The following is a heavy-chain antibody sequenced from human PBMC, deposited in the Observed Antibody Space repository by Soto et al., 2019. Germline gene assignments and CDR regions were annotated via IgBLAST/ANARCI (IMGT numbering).Heavy chain of an antibody. CDR3: ARDPGVNWA. CDR2: MYSGGET. V-gene: IGHV3-66*01. CDR1: GFTVSNNY. D-gene: IGHD2-8*01. J-gene: IGHJ6*04. Sequence: EVQLVESGGGLVQPGGSLRLSCAASGFTVSNNYMTWVRQAPGKGLEWVSNMYSGGETFYTDSVKGRFTISRDSSTNTLYLQMDNVRAEDTAVYYCARDPGVNWAWGKGITVTVSS.